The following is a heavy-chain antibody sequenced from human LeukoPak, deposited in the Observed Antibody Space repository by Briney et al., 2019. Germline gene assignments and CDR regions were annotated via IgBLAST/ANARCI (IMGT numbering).Heavy chain of an antibody. D-gene: IGHD2-2*02. CDR2: IRFDGSNK. Sequence: HPGGSLRLSCAASGFTFSSYGMHWLRPAPGKGLEGVAFIRFDGSNKYYADSVKGRFTISRDNSQNTLYLQMNSLRTEDTAVYYCAKDPPRWLYSPNSDYWGHGTLVTVSS. CDR1: GFTFSSYG. V-gene: IGHV3-30*02. CDR3: AKDPPRWLYSPNSDY. J-gene: IGHJ4*01.